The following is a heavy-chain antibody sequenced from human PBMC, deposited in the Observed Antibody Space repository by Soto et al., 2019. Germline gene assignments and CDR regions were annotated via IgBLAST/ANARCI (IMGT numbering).Heavy chain of an antibody. V-gene: IGHV4-61*08. J-gene: IGHJ4*01. D-gene: IGHD3-22*01. CDR1: GASVNNGGHY. CDR3: ALGGGRYDSSAEYFDS. Sequence: SSETLSLTCTVSGASVNNGGHYWSWIRQPPGKGLEWLGYIYYSGNTYYNPSFQSRVTMSVDVSKNQFSLRLPSVTAADTAIYYCALGGGRYDSSAEYFDSWRRGALVTVSS. CDR2: IYYSGNT.